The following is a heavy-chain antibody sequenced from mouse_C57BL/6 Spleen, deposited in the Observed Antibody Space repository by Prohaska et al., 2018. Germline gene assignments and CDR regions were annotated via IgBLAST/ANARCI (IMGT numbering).Heavy chain of an antibody. V-gene: IGHV1-64*01. D-gene: IGHD2-5*01. Sequence: QVQLQQPGAELVKPGASVKLSCKASGYTFTSYWMHWVKQRPGQGLEWIGMIHPNSGSTNYNEKFKSKATLTVDKSSSTAYMQLSSLTSVDSAVYYWARSSYSNYFDYGGQGTTLTVSS. J-gene: IGHJ2*01. CDR2: IHPNSGST. CDR3: ARSSYSNYFDY. CDR1: GYTFTSYW.